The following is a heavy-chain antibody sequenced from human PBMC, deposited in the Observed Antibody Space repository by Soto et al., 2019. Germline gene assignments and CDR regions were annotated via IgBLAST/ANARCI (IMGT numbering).Heavy chain of an antibody. CDR2: IIPIFGTA. V-gene: IGHV1-69*06. CDR3: ARAYLSGRRYYYYRMDV. CDR1: GGTFSSYA. D-gene: IGHD6-25*01. J-gene: IGHJ6*02. Sequence: SVKVSCKASGGTFSSYAISWVRQAPGQGLEWMGGIIPIFGTANYAQKFQGRVTITADKSTSTAYMELSSLRSEDTAVYYCARAYLSGRRYYYYRMDVWGQGTTVTVSS.